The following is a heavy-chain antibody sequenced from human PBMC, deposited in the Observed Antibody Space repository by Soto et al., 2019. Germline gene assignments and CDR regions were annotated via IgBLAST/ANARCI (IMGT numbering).Heavy chain of an antibody. Sequence: SATPPPSWAATGVPMSSRSWWHWPRQPPGKGLEWIGEIHHSGTTNYNPSLKSRVAISVDRSKNQFSLKLNSVTAADTAVYYCARVRQYCSATRCYLDPWGQGTLVTGSS. CDR1: GVPMSSRSW. D-gene: IGHD2-2*01. CDR3: ARVRQYCSATRCYLDP. J-gene: IGHJ5*02. CDR2: IHHSGTT. V-gene: IGHV4-4*02.